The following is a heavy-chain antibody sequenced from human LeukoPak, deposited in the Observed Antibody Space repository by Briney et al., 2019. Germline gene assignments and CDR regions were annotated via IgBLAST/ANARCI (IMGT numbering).Heavy chain of an antibody. J-gene: IGHJ6*04. Sequence: PGGSLRLSCAASGFTFSSYGMHWVRQAPGKGLEWVAFIRYDGSNKYYADSVKGRFTISRDNSKNTLYLQMNSLRAEDTAVYYCARGALNYYGSLDVWGKGTTVTISS. V-gene: IGHV3-30*02. CDR3: ARGALNYYGSLDV. CDR1: GFTFSSYG. CDR2: IRYDGSNK. D-gene: IGHD3-10*01.